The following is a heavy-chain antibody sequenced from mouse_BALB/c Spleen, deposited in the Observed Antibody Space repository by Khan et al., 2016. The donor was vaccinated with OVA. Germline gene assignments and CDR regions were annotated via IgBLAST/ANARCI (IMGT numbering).Heavy chain of an antibody. CDR2: ISSAGDYT. V-gene: IGHV5-6*01. CDR1: GFTFSTYG. D-gene: IGHD2-13*01. Sequence: EVMLVESGGDLVKPGGSLKLSCAASGFTFSTYGMSWVRQIPDKRLEWVATISSAGDYTYYPDNVKGRFTISRDNAKNTLYLQMSSLQSEDTAMFYCESDLPGSFAYWGQGTLVTVST. CDR3: ESDLPGSFAY. J-gene: IGHJ3*01.